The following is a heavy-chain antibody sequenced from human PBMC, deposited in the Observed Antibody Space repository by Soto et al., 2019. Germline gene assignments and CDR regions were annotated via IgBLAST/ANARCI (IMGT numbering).Heavy chain of an antibody. CDR3: ARALAVASRHFDY. V-gene: IGHV6-1*01. D-gene: IGHD6-19*01. J-gene: IGHJ4*02. Sequence: WQTLSLTCAISVDSVSSNSAIWNWIRQSPSRGLEWLGRTYYRSKLYNDYAVSVKSRITINPDTSKNQFSLQLTSVTPEDAAVYFCARALAVASRHFDYWGQGTTVTVYS. CDR2: TYYRSKLYN. CDR1: VDSVSSNSAI.